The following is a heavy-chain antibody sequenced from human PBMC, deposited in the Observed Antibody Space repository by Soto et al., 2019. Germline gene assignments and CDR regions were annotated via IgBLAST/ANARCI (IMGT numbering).Heavy chain of an antibody. Sequence: EVQLLESGGGLVQPGGSLRLSCAASGFTFSSYAMSWVRQAPGKGLEWVSAISGSGGSTYYADSVKGRFTISRDNSKNTLYLQMNSLRAEDTAVYYCAKVHAAFRDTVTSPDYWGQGTLVTVSS. CDR2: ISGSGGST. J-gene: IGHJ4*02. D-gene: IGHD4-17*01. V-gene: IGHV3-23*01. CDR3: AKVHAAFRDTVTSPDY. CDR1: GFTFSSYA.